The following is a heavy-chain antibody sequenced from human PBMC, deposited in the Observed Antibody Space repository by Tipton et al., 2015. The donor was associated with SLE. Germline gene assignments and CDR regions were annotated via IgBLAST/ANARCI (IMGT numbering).Heavy chain of an antibody. D-gene: IGHD3-16*01. V-gene: IGHV3-9*01. CDR1: GGSMSSYC. CDR2: ISWNSADI. CDR3: ATGAAVMAPYYFDY. J-gene: IGHJ4*02. Sequence: LSLTCTVSGGSMSSYCWSWIRQSPRKGLEWVSGISWNSADIGYADSVKGRFTISRDNAKNSLFLQMNSLRAEDTALYYCATGAAVMAPYYFDYWGQGTLVTVSS.